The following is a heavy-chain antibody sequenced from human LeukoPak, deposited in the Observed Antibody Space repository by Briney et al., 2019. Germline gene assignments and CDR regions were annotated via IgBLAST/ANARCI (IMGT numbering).Heavy chain of an antibody. CDR3: ARDIYSSGYDAFDI. V-gene: IGHV3-11*01. CDR2: ISSSGSTI. Sequence: GGSLRLSCAASGFTFSDYYMSWIRQAPGKGLEWVSYISSSGSTICYADSVKGRFTISRDNAKNSLYLQMNSLRAEDTAVYYCARDIYSSGYDAFDIWGQGTMVTVSS. CDR1: GFTFSDYY. J-gene: IGHJ3*02. D-gene: IGHD6-19*01.